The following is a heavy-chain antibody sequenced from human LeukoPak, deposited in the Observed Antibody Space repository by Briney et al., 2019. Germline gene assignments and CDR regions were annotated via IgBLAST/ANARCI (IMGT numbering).Heavy chain of an antibody. Sequence: SGTLSLTCAVSGGSISSSNWWSWVRQPPGKGLEWIGEIYHSGSTNYNPSLKSRVTVSVDKSKNQFSLKLSSVTAADTAVYYCARERPSGYNWFDPWGQGTLVTVSS. CDR3: ARERPSGYNWFDP. D-gene: IGHD3-10*01. CDR1: GGSISSSNW. CDR2: IYHSGST. V-gene: IGHV4-4*02. J-gene: IGHJ5*02.